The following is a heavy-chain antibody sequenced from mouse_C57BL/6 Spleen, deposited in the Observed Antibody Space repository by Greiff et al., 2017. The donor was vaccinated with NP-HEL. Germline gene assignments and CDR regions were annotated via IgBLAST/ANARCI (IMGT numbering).Heavy chain of an antibody. J-gene: IGHJ1*03. D-gene: IGHD1-1*01. CDR3: ARDTTVVADWYFDV. CDR2: IHPSSGST. Sequence: QVQLQQPGAELVKPGASVKLSCTASGYTFTSYWMHWVKQRPGQGLEWIGKIHPSSGSTNYNEKVKSKATLTVDKSTSTAYMQLSSLTSEDSAVYYCARDTTVVADWYFDVWGTGTTVTVSS. CDR1: GYTFTSYW. V-gene: IGHV1-64*01.